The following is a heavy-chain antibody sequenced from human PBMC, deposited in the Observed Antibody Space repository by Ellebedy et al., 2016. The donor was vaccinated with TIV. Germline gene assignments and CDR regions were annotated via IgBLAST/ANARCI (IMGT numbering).Heavy chain of an antibody. D-gene: IGHD3-10*02. CDR2: ISGSSSAI. CDR1: GFTFSSYS. V-gene: IGHV3-48*01. CDR3: AVVFGELDIPYFYGMDV. J-gene: IGHJ6*02. Sequence: PGGSLRLSCAASGFTFSSYSMNWVHQAPGKGLEWVSYISGSSSAIYYADSVKGRFTISRDNSKNTLFLQMSSLRAEDAALYYCAVVFGELDIPYFYGMDVWGRGTTVTVSS.